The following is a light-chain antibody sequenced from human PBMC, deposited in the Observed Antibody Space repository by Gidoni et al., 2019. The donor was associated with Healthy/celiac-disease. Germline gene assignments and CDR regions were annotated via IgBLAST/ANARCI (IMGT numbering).Light chain of an antibody. Sequence: SYVLTQPPSVSVAPGQTARITCGGNNIGSKSVHWYQQKPGQAPVLVVCDESYRPSGIPERFSGSNSGNTATLTISRVEAGDEADYYCQVWDSSSDHVVFGGGTKLTVL. CDR1: NIGSKS. CDR2: DES. CDR3: QVWDSSSDHVV. V-gene: IGLV3-21*02. J-gene: IGLJ2*01.